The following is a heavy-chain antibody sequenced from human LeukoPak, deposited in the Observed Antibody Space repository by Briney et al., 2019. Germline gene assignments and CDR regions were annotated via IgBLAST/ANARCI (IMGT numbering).Heavy chain of an antibody. V-gene: IGHV3-33*01. J-gene: IGHJ3*02. CDR3: ARPYCSSTSCHDAFDI. CDR1: GFTFSSYG. D-gene: IGHD2-2*01. CDR2: IWSDGSEK. Sequence: GGSLRLSCAASGFTFSSYGMHWVRQAPGKGLEWVAVIWSDGSEKYYADSVKGRFTISRDNSKNTLYLQMNSLRAEDTAVYYCARPYCSSTSCHDAFDIWGQGTMVTVSS.